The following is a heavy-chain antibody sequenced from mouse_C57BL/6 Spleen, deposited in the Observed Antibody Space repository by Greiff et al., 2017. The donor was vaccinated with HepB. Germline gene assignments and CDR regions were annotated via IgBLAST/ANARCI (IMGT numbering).Heavy chain of an antibody. V-gene: IGHV1-80*01. Sequence: VQGVESGAELVKPGASVTISCKASGYAFSSYWMNWVKQRPGEGLEWFGQIYPGDGDTNYNGKFKGKATLTADKSSSTAYMQISSLTSEDSAVYVCSRWGSLYAMDYWGQGTSVTVSS. CDR2: IYPGDGDT. CDR3: SRWGSLYAMDY. CDR1: GYAFSSYW. J-gene: IGHJ4*01.